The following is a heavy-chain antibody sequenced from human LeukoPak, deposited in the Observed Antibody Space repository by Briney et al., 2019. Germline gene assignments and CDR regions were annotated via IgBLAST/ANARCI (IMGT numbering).Heavy chain of an antibody. Sequence: ASVNVSCKASGYTFTSYDINWVRQATGQGLEWMGWMNPNSGNTGYAQKFQGRVTMTRNTSISTAYMELSGLRYEDTAVYYCARYPYPLYYDFWSGYIANWFDPWGQGTLVTVSS. J-gene: IGHJ5*02. CDR2: MNPNSGNT. CDR1: GYTFTSYD. CDR3: ARYPYPLYYDFWSGYIANWFDP. V-gene: IGHV1-8*01. D-gene: IGHD3-3*01.